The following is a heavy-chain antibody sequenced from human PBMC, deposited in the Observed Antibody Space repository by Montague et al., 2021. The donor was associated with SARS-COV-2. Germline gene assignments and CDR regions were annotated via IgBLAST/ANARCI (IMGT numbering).Heavy chain of an antibody. CDR2: IYQTGYT. CDR1: GGAMSSGQW. J-gene: IGHJ5*02. D-gene: IGHD3-10*01. V-gene: IGHV4-4*02. Sequence: SETLSLTCAVSGGAMSSGQWWSWVRQPPGKGLEWIGEIYQTGYTNYNPSLRSRVTISVDTSRNQFSLKMTSMTAADTAVYYCATNYGSGTFPGGFDPWGQGTLVTVSS. CDR3: ATNYGSGTFPGGFDP.